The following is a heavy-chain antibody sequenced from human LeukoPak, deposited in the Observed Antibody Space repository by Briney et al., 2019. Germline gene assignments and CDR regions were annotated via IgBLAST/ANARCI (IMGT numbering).Heavy chain of an antibody. Sequence: GGSLRLFCAASGFTFSSYWMSWVRQAPGKGLEWVANIKQDGSEKYYVDSVKGRFTISRDNAKHSLYLQMNSLRAEDTAVYYCARARGNDYNSYFFDYWGQGILVTVSS. D-gene: IGHD5-24*01. CDR1: GFTFSSYW. V-gene: IGHV3-7*01. CDR3: ARARGNDYNSYFFDY. CDR2: IKQDGSEK. J-gene: IGHJ4*02.